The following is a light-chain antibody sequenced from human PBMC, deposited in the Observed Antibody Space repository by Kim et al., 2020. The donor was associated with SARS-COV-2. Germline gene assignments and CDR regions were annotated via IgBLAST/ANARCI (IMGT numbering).Light chain of an antibody. Sequence: SVSPWPRATLSCRASQNINSHLAWYQQRPGQAPSLLIHEASTRATGDPVRFSAGGTRTEFTLTVSSLQSEDLAVDYCQQYNNWARSVGQGAKPEI. CDR2: EAS. J-gene: IGKJ2*01. CDR1: QNINSH. V-gene: IGKV3-15*01. CDR3: QQYNNWARS.